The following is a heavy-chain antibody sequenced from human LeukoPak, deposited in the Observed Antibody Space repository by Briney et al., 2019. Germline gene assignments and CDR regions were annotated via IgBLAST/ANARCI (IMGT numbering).Heavy chain of an antibody. CDR2: LSHSGST. CDR1: GGSISSSNPY. Sequence: SETLSLTCTVSGGSISSSNPYWGWIRQPPGKGLEWIGTLSHSGSTYYNPSLKSRITISVDTSKSQFSLRLSSVTAADTALYYRARHIQGANVCDYWGQGTLATVPS. CDR3: ARHIQGANVCDY. J-gene: IGHJ4*02. D-gene: IGHD2-21*01. V-gene: IGHV4-39*01.